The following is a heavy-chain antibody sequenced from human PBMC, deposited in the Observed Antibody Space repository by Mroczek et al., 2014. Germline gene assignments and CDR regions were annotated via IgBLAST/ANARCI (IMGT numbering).Heavy chain of an antibody. CDR2: ISSSSSTI. Sequence: ESGEAWYSLGGSLRLSCAASGFTFSSYSMNWVRQAPGKGLEWVSYISSSSSTIYYADSVKGRFTISRDNAKNSLYLQMNSLRAEDTAVYYCARANYDSSGYYYSFFDYWGQGTLVTVSS. V-gene: IGHV3-48*01. CDR1: GFTFSSYS. D-gene: IGHD3-22*01. J-gene: IGHJ4*02. CDR3: ARANYDSSGYYYSFFDY.